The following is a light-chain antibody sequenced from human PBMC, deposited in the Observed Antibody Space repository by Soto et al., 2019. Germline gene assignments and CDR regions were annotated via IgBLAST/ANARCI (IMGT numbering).Light chain of an antibody. Sequence: DIQMTQSPSSLSASVGDRVTITCRASQSISSFLNWYQHKPGKAPKLLIYAASSLQSGVPSRFSGSGSGTDFTLTISSLQPEDFATYYCQQSYSIPLTVVGGTKWEIK. CDR1: QSISSF. CDR3: QQSYSIPLT. V-gene: IGKV1-39*01. J-gene: IGKJ4*01. CDR2: AAS.